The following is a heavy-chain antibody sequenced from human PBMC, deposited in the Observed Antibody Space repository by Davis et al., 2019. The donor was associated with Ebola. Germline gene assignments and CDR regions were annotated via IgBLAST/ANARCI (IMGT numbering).Heavy chain of an antibody. CDR2: IGASGGDS. V-gene: IGHV3-23*01. Sequence: PGGSLRLSCAASGFTVSSNHMSWVRQAPGKGLEWVASIGASGGDSYYADSVKGRFTISRDNSRNTLFLQMNTLGVEDTAVYYCAKDQDRTAFYYGADVWGQGTTVTVSS. CDR3: AKDQDRTAFYYGADV. CDR1: GFTVSSNH. D-gene: IGHD2-15*01. J-gene: IGHJ6*02.